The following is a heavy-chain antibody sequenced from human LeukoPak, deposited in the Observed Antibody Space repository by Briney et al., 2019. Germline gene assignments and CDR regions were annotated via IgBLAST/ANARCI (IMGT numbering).Heavy chain of an antibody. J-gene: IGHJ2*01. CDR3: ARASRPHYDFWSGNQGSFDL. CDR2: IYTSGST. Sequence: SETLSLTCTVSGGSISSYYWSWIRQPAGKGLEWIGRIYTSGSTNYNPSLKSRVTMSVDTSKNQFSLKLSSVTAADTAVYYCARASRPHYDFWSGNQGSFDLWGRGTLVTVSS. D-gene: IGHD3-3*01. CDR1: GGSISSYY. V-gene: IGHV4-4*07.